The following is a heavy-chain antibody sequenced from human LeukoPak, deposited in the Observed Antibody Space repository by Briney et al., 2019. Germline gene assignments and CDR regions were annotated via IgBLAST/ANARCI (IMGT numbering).Heavy chain of an antibody. D-gene: IGHD5-12*01. CDR3: AKGGYDYVEVAYFDF. J-gene: IGHJ4*02. V-gene: IGHV3-7*03. Sequence: GGSLRLSCAASGFTFSSYWMSWVRQAPGKGLEWVANIKQDGSEKYYVDSVKGRFTISRDNSKNTLYLQMSSLSVEDTAVYYCAKGGYDYVEVAYFDFWGQGALVTVSS. CDR2: IKQDGSEK. CDR1: GFTFSSYW.